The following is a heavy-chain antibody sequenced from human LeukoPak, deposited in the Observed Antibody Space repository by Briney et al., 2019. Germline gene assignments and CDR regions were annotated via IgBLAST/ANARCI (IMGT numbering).Heavy chain of an antibody. D-gene: IGHD2-8*02. CDR3: ARDTALTITPGGPDY. J-gene: IGHJ4*02. Sequence: ASVKVSCKASGYIFASYGISWVRQAPGQGLEWLGWISAYNGDTKYAQHLQGRVTLTTDTSAGTAYMELRSLTADDTALYYCARDTALTITPGGPDYWGRGTLITVSS. CDR2: ISAYNGDT. V-gene: IGHV1-18*01. CDR1: GYIFASYG.